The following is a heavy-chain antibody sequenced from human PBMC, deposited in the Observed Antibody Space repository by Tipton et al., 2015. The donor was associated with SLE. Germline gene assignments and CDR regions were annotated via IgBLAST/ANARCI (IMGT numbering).Heavy chain of an antibody. J-gene: IGHJ4*02. CDR1: GSSISNYY. CDR3: ARGYRYFDWLSSYYFDY. CDR2: IYYSGST. D-gene: IGHD3-9*01. Sequence: TLSLTCTVSGSSISNYYWSWIRQPPGKGLEWIGYIYYSGSTNYNPSLKSRVTISVDTSKNQFSLKLSSVTAADTAVYYCARGYRYFDWLSSYYFDYWGQGTLVTVSS. V-gene: IGHV4-59*01.